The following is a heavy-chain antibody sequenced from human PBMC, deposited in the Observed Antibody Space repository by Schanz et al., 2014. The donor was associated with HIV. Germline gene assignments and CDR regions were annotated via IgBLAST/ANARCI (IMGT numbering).Heavy chain of an antibody. Sequence: QVQLVQSGPEVKKPGASVRVSCETSGYTFSDYDINWVRQAPGQGLDWVGWISPYNGDRKYDQKFQGRVTLTTDTSTNTAYMELRSLRSDDTAVYYCAKGQDWPGPQLDHWGHGSLVIVSS. CDR3: AKGQDWPGPQLDH. D-gene: IGHD3-9*01. V-gene: IGHV1-18*01. CDR1: GYTFSDYD. J-gene: IGHJ4*03. CDR2: ISPYNGDR.